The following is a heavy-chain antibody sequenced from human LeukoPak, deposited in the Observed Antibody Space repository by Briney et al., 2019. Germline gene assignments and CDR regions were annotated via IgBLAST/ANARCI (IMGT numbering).Heavy chain of an antibody. D-gene: IGHD3-9*01. Sequence: GASVKVSCKASGYTFTNYGITWVRQAPGQGLEWMGWISAYNANTNYAQKFQGRVTMTTDTSTSTVYMELRSLRSDDTAIYYCARTDYDILTSARMDVWGKGTTVTVSS. V-gene: IGHV1-18*04. J-gene: IGHJ6*04. CDR3: ARTDYDILTSARMDV. CDR1: GYTFTNYG. CDR2: ISAYNANT.